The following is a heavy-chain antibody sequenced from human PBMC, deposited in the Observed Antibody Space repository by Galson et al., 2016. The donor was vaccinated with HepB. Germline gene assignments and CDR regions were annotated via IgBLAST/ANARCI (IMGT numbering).Heavy chain of an antibody. J-gene: IGHJ4*02. CDR3: GREHFDWIFLLDS. Sequence: SETLSLTCTVSGGSISHHHWMWIRQSAGKRLEWIGRIYASGLTNYNTSLQSRVSMSVDASKNQFSLTLTPVTAADTAIHYCGREHFDWIFLLDSWGQGILVTVSS. V-gene: IGHV4-4*07. CDR2: IYASGLT. D-gene: IGHD3-9*01. CDR1: GGSISHHH.